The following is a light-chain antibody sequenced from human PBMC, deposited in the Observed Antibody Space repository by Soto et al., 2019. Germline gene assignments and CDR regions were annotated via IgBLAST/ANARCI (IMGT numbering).Light chain of an antibody. CDR2: DVN. Sequence: QSALTQPASVSGSPGQSITISCTGTSSDVGAYNYDSWYQQHPGKVPKLIIYDVNNRPSGVSNRCSGSKSGNTASLTISGLQTEDEAAYYRSSYTSATTSVFGTGTKVTVL. CDR3: SSYTSATTSV. V-gene: IGLV2-14*01. CDR1: SSDVGAYNY. J-gene: IGLJ1*01.